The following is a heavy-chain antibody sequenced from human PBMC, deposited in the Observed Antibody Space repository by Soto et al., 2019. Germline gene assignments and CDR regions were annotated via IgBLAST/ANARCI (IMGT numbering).Heavy chain of an antibody. CDR1: GDTLPEFS. D-gene: IGHD1-1*01. CDR2: FDPEDGET. J-gene: IGHJ5*02. CDR3: AKVLFRNASSGWFDP. Sequence: ASVKVSCKVSGDTLPEFSMHWVRQAPGKGLEWMGGFDPEDGETIYAQKFLGRVTMTEDTSTDTAYMELSSLTSEDTAVHYCAKVLFRNASSGWFDPWGQGTLVTVSS. V-gene: IGHV1-24*01.